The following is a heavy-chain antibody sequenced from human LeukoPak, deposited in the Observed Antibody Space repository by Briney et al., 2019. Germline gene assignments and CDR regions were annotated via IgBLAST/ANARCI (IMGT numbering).Heavy chain of an antibody. Sequence: KSSETLSLTCTVSGGSISSYYWSWIRQPPGKGLEWIGYIYYSGSTNYNPSLKSRVAISVDTSKNQFSLKLSSVTAADTAVYYCARATCYDFWSGLNAFDIWGQGTMVTVSS. D-gene: IGHD3-3*01. CDR2: IYYSGST. CDR3: ARATCYDFWSGLNAFDI. J-gene: IGHJ3*02. V-gene: IGHV4-59*01. CDR1: GGSISSYY.